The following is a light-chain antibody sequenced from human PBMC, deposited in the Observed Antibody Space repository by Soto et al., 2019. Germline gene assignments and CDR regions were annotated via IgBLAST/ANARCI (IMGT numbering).Light chain of an antibody. CDR3: QQSYSTPQT. V-gene: IGKV1-39*01. CDR1: QSMNTW. J-gene: IGKJ1*01. CDR2: KAS. Sequence: DIQMTQSPSTLPASVGDRVTITCRASQSMNTWLAWYQQKPGKPPKLLIYKASTLESGVPSRFSGSGSGTDFTLTISSLQPEDFATYYCQQSYSTPQTFGQGTKVDIK.